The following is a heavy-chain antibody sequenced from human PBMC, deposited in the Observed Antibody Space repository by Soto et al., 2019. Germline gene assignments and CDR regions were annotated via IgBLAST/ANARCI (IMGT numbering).Heavy chain of an antibody. CDR1: GFTFSSYA. J-gene: IGHJ4*02. D-gene: IGHD2-15*01. Sequence: DVQLLESGGGLVQPEGSLRLSCAASGFTFSSYAMGWVRQGPGKGLEWVAEVSSGGSTHYADSVRGRFTISRDNAKNTLSLEMNSLTAEDTAVYFCAKRRGAGGHFDYWGQGALVTVSS. CDR3: AKRRGAGGHFDY. CDR2: VSSGGST. V-gene: IGHV3-23*01.